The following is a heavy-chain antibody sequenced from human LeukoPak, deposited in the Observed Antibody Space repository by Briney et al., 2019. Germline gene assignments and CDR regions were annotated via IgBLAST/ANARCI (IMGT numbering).Heavy chain of an antibody. D-gene: IGHD5-12*01. CDR1: GFTFISYA. Sequence: SGGSLRLSCAASGFTFISYAMSWVRQAPGRGLEWISYMSFSGSTIYYADSVKGRFTISRDNAKNSLYLQMNSLRAEDTAVYYCARGYSSYYPVAFDIWGQGTMVTVSS. V-gene: IGHV3-48*03. CDR3: ARGYSSYYPVAFDI. J-gene: IGHJ3*02. CDR2: MSFSGSTI.